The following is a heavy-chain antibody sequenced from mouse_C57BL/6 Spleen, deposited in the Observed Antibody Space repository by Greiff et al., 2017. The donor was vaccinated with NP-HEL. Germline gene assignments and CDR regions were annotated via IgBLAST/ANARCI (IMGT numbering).Heavy chain of an antibody. V-gene: IGHV1-85*01. J-gene: IGHJ3*01. CDR2: IYPRDGST. CDR1: GYTFTSYD. D-gene: IGHD4-1*01. CDR3: ARLGGNWDEGEAWFAY. Sequence: VQLQQSGPELVKPGASVKLSCKASGYTFTSYDINWVKQRPGQGLEWIGWIYPRDGSTKYNEKFKGKATLTVDTSSSTAYMELHSLTSEDFAVYCCARLGGNWDEGEAWFAYWGQGTLVTVSA.